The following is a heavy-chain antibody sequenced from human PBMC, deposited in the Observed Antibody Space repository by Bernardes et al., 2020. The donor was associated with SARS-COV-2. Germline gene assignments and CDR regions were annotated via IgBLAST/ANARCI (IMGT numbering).Heavy chain of an antibody. CDR2: IGTAGDT. CDR1: GFTFSSYD. D-gene: IGHD5-12*01. CDR3: ARGPRRDGYNGIDAFDI. Sequence: GGSLRLLCAACGFTFSSYDMLWVRQATGKGLEWVSAIGTAGDTYDPGSVKGRFTISRENAKNSLYLQMNSLRAEDTAVYYCARGPRRDGYNGIDAFDIWGQVTMVTVSS. V-gene: IGHV3-13*01. J-gene: IGHJ3*02.